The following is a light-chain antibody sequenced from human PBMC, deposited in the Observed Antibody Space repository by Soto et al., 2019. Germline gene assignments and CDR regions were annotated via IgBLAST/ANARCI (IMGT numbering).Light chain of an antibody. CDR2: EGS. V-gene: IGLV2-23*03. Sequence: QSALTQPASVSGSPGQSITISCTGTSCNVGSYNLVSWYQQHPGKAPKLMIYEGSKRPSGVSNRFSGSKSGNTASLTISGLQAEDEADYYCCSYAGSSTFYVFGTGTKLTVL. CDR3: CSYAGSSTFYV. CDR1: SCNVGSYNL. J-gene: IGLJ1*01.